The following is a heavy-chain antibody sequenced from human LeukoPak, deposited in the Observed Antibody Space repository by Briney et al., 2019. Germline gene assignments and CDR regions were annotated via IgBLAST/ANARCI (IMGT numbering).Heavy chain of an antibody. V-gene: IGHV1-2*02. CDR1: GYTFTCYY. CDR3: APQRAEGVVLPNDY. J-gene: IGHJ4*02. CDR2: INPNSGGT. Sequence: ASVKVSCKASGYTFTCYYMHWVRQAPGQGLEWMGWINPNSGGTNYAQKFQGRVTMTRDTSISTAYMELSRLRSDDTAVYYCAPQRAEGVVLPNDYWGQGTLVTVSS. D-gene: IGHD6-25*01.